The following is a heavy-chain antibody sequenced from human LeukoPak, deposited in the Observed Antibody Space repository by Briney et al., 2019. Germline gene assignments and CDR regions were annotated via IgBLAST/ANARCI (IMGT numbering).Heavy chain of an antibody. CDR3: TSHCSPNSCHDFQNYYGINV. J-gene: IGHJ6*02. V-gene: IGHV1-8*01. CDR1: GYTFTSYD. CDR2: MNPNSGNT. D-gene: IGHD2-2*01. Sequence: ASVKVSCKASGYTFTSYDINWVRQATGQGLEWMGWMNPNSGNTGYAQKFQGRVTMTRNTSISTAYMELSSLRSEDTAVYYCTSHCSPNSCHDFQNYYGINVWGQGTTVTVSS.